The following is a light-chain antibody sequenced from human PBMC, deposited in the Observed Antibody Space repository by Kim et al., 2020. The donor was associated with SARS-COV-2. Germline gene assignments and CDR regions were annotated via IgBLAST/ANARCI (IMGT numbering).Light chain of an antibody. CDR2: SSI. V-gene: IGLV1-44*01. CDR3: ASWDDSLNVYV. J-gene: IGLJ1*01. CDR1: SSNIGSNT. Sequence: QSVLTQPPSASGTPGQRVTISCSGSSSNIGSNTVNWYQQLPGTAPKLLIYSSIQRPSGVPDRLSGSKSGTSASLAISGLQSEDEADYYCASWDDSLNVYVFGTGTKVTVL.